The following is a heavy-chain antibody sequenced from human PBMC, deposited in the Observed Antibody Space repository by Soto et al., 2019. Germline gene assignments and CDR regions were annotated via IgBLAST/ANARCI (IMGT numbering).Heavy chain of an antibody. CDR3: ARWPQPRYTADPYAVDV. D-gene: IGHD3-16*02. CDR1: GGTFSSSG. Sequence: SVKVSCKASGGTFSSSGFSWVRRAPGQGLEWMGMIVPSLDTTNYAQKFQARVTITADEVTSTAYMELRSLRSEDTAVYYCARWPQPRYTADPYAVDVWGQGTRVTAP. J-gene: IGHJ6*02. CDR2: IVPSLDTT. V-gene: IGHV1-69*11.